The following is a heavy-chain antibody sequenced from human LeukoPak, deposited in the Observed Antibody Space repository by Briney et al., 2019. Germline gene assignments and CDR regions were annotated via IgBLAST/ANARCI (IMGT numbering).Heavy chain of an antibody. CDR3: ATWGGTASIGHIWYGPLDS. V-gene: IGHV3-23*01. Sequence: GGSLRLSCTASGFTFGKYIMNWVRQGPGKGLEWVSSIDGAGDFTFYADSVKGRFRTPRDNSKNTLYLQMNSLTAEGTGVYYCATWGGTASIGHIWYGPLDSWGQGTQVTVSS. CDR2: IDGAGDFT. CDR1: GFTFGKYI. D-gene: IGHD3-16*01. J-gene: IGHJ4*02.